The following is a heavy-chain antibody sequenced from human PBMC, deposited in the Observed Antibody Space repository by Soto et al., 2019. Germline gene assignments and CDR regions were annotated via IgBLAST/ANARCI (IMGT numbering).Heavy chain of an antibody. CDR3: ARDTHSAGGWFDT. J-gene: IGHJ5*02. D-gene: IGHD2-15*01. Sequence: QVQLVQSGAEVKKPGSSVKVSCKASGGTSRSLSITWVRQAPGQGLEWMGGITPLFGIPNYPQKFQGRLTITADKSTGTDYLELRSLRSEDSAVYYCARDTHSAGGWFDTWGRGTLVTVSS. CDR2: ITPLFGIP. V-gene: IGHV1-69*17. CDR1: GGTSRSLS.